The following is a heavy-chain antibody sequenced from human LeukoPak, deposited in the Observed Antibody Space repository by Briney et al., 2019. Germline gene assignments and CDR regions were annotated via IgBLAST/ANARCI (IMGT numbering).Heavy chain of an antibody. CDR1: GFTFSSYS. Sequence: GGSLRLSCAASGFTFSSYSMNWVRQAPGKGLEWVSSISSSSSYIYYADSVKGRFTISRDNAKNSLCLQMNSLRAEDTAVYYCAREGSHDYGDFFDYWGQGTLVTVSS. CDR2: ISSSSSYI. V-gene: IGHV3-21*01. J-gene: IGHJ4*02. CDR3: AREGSHDYGDFFDY. D-gene: IGHD4-17*01.